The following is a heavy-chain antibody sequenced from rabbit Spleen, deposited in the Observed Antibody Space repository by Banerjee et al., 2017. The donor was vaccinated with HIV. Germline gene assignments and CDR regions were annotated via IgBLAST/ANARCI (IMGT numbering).Heavy chain of an antibody. CDR1: GIDLKHYA. CDR3: ARGYGGSDDAFDP. J-gene: IGHJ2*01. D-gene: IGHD4-2*01. CDR2: ISTSGSA. Sequence: QSLEESGGGLFKPMDTLTLTCTVSGIDLKHYAISWVRQAPGKGLEWIGIISTSGSAYYARWAKGRFTISKSSSTTVDLKLTRPTTEDTATYFCARGYGGSDDAFDPWGPGTLVAVS. V-gene: IGHV1S44*01.